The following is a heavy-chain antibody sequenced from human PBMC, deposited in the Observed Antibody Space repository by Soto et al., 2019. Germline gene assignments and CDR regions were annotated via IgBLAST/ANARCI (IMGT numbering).Heavy chain of an antibody. D-gene: IGHD3-10*01. J-gene: IGHJ4*02. Sequence: EVQLVEAGGGVVQPGGSLRLSCEASGFTFSNYEMNWVRQAPGKGLEWISYITTSGGTIYYADSVKGRFTISRDNAKSSLYLQMNSLRAEDTAVYYCARAYGFGELYWGQGTLVTVSS. CDR1: GFTFSNYE. V-gene: IGHV3-48*03. CDR2: ITTSGGTI. CDR3: ARAYGFGELY.